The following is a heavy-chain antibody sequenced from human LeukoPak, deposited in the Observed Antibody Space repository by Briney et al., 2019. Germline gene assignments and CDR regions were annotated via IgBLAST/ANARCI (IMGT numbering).Heavy chain of an antibody. CDR3: ARDYDKSALRYFDY. CDR2: I. V-gene: IGHV3-23*01. CDR1: GFTFINHA. J-gene: IGHJ4*02. Sequence: PGGSLRLSCAASGFTFINHAMSWVRQAPGKGLEWVSGIKGRFIISRDNSKNTLYLQVNSLRAEDTAEYYCARDYDKSALRYFDYWGQGTLAIVSS. D-gene: IGHD3-22*01.